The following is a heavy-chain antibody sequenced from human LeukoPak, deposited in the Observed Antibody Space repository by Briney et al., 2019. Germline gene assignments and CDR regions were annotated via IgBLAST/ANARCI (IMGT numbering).Heavy chain of an antibody. CDR3: ARGQKYIYGYTVTELGSRYFDY. Sequence: SETLSLTCTVSGGSISSYYWSWIRQPPGKGLEWIGYIFYSGRTSYNPSLKSRVTISVDTSKNHFSLTLSSVTAADTAVYYCARGQKYIYGYTVTELGSRYFDYWGQGTLVTVSS. J-gene: IGHJ4*02. CDR1: GGSISSYY. V-gene: IGHV4-59*01. CDR2: IFYSGRT. D-gene: IGHD5-18*01.